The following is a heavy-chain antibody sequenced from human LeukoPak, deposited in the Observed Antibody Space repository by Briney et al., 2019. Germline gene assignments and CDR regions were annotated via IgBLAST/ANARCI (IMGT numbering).Heavy chain of an antibody. V-gene: IGHV4-34*01. CDR1: GGSFSGNY. Sequence: KASETLSLTCAVYGGSFSGNYWSWIRQPPGKGLEWIGEINRGGSTNYNPSLKSRVTTSLDTSKNQFSLKLSSVTAADTAVYYCARGLGSGSYYHYWGQGTLVTVSS. CDR2: INRGGST. D-gene: IGHD3-10*01. J-gene: IGHJ4*02. CDR3: ARGLGSGSYYHY.